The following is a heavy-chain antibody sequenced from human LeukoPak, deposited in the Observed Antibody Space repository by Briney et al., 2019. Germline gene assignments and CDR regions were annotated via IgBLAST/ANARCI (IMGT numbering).Heavy chain of an antibody. CDR3: ARGESVVVTATDAFDI. CDR1: GFTFSSYS. D-gene: IGHD2-21*02. CDR2: ISSSSSYI. V-gene: IGHV3-21*01. J-gene: IGHJ3*02. Sequence: KPGGSLRLSCAASGFTFSSYSMNWVRQAPGKGLEWVSSISSSSSYIYYADSVKGRFTISRDNAKNSLYLQMNSLRAEDTAVYYCARGESVVVTATDAFDIWGQGTMVTVSS.